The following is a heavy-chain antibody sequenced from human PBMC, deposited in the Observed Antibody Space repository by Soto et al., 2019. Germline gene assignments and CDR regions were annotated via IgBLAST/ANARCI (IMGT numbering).Heavy chain of an antibody. D-gene: IGHD1-26*01. V-gene: IGHV4-39*01. CDR2: IYYSGST. CDR3: ARHRRGGSYRRSHKIDY. Sequence: KPSETLSLTCTVSGGSISSSSYYWGWIRQPPGKGLEWIGSIYYSGSTYYNPSLKSRVTISVDTSKNQFSLKLSSVTAADTAVYYCARHRRGGSYRRSHKIDYWGQGTLVTVSS. J-gene: IGHJ4*02. CDR1: GGSISSSSYY.